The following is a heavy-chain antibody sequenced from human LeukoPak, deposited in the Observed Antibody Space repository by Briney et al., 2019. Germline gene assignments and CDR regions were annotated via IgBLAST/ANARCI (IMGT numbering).Heavy chain of an antibody. Sequence: GGSLRLSCAASGFTFDDYGMSWVRHAPGKGLEWVSGINWNGGSTGYADSVKGRFTISRDNAKNSLYLQVSSLRAEDTAWYYCARGQNYYGSGSQTFNIWGQGTMVTVSS. CDR2: INWNGGST. CDR1: GFTFDDYG. V-gene: IGHV3-20*04. CDR3: ARGQNYYGSGSQTFNI. J-gene: IGHJ3*02. D-gene: IGHD3-10*01.